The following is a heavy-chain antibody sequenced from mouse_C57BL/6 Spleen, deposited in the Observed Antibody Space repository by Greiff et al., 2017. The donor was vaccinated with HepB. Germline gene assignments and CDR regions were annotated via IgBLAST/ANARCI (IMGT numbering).Heavy chain of an antibody. J-gene: IGHJ3*01. V-gene: IGHV1-19*01. CDR3: ARLGDYATFAY. D-gene: IGHD1-1*01. Sequence: VQLQQSGPVLVKPGASVKMSCKASGYTFTDYYMNWVKQSHGKSLEWIGVINPYNGGTSYNQKFKGKATLTVDKSSSTAYMELNSLTSEDSAVYYCARLGDYATFAYWGQGTLVTVSA. CDR1: GYTFTDYY. CDR2: INPYNGGT.